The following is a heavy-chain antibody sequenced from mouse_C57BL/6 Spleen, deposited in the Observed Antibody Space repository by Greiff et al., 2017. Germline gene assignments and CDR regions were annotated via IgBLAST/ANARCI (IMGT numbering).Heavy chain of an antibody. D-gene: IGHD2-1*01. J-gene: IGHJ3*01. CDR1: GFTFSDYG. CDR2: ISSGSSTI. CDR3: ARGDYGNYAWFAY. Sequence: DVMLVESGGGLVKPGGSLKLSCAASGFTFSDYGMHWVRQAPEKGLEWVAYISSGSSTIYYADTVKGRFTISRDNAKNTLFLQMTSLRSEDTAMYYCARGDYGNYAWFAYWGQGTLVTVSA. V-gene: IGHV5-17*01.